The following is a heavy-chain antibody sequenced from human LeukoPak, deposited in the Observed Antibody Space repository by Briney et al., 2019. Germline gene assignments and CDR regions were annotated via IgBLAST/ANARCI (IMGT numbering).Heavy chain of an antibody. CDR2: IYYSGST. V-gene: IGHV4-59*01. D-gene: IGHD5-18*01. Sequence: SETLSLTCTLSGGSISSYYWSWIRQPPGKGLEWIGHIYYSGSTNYNPSLKSRVAMSVDTSKSQVVLNLSSVTAADTAVYYCARDKRHSYGRYFAHWGQGMLVTVSS. J-gene: IGHJ4*02. CDR3: ARDKRHSYGRYFAH. CDR1: GGSISSYY.